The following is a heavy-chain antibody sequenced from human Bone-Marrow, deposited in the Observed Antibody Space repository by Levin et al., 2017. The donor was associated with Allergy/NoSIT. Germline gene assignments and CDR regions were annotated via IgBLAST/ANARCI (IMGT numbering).Heavy chain of an antibody. J-gene: IGHJ4*02. D-gene: IGHD5-24*01. V-gene: IGHV4-30-2*01. CDR1: GFSIISAS. CDR3: GRVQGGYNGRIDS. Sequence: SQTLSLTCAVSGFSIISASWSWIRQPPGKGLEWIGYIYHGGYAYYSPSLKSRVTISIDTSKNQFSLMLTSVTAADTAFYYCGRVQGGYNGRIDSWGQGTPVTVSS. CDR2: IYHGGYA.